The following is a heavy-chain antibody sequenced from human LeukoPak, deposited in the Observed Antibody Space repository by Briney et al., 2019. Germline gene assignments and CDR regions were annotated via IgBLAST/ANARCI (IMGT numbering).Heavy chain of an antibody. J-gene: IGHJ4*02. D-gene: IGHD3-10*01. CDR3: ARLGGVITMVRGVTEKIIDY. V-gene: IGHV1-69*06. CDR2: IIPIFGTA. CDR1: GGTFSSYA. Sequence: ASVKVSCKASGGTFSSYAISWVRQAPGQGLEWMGGIIPIFGTANYAQKFQGRVTITADKSTSTAYMELSSLRCEDTAVYYCARLGGVITMVRGVTEKIIDYWGQGTLVTVSS.